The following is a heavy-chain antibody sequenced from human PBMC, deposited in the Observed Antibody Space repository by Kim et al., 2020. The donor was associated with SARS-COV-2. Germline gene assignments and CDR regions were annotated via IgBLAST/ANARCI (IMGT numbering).Heavy chain of an antibody. D-gene: IGHD1-7*01. J-gene: IGHJ4*02. V-gene: IGHV3-21*01. CDR2: ISSSSSYI. CDR3: ARENPTGTTGY. Sequence: GGSLRLSCAASGFTFSSYSMNWVRQAPGKGLEWVSSISSSSSYIYYADSVKGRFTISRDNAKNSLYLQMNSLRAEDTAVYYCARENPTGTTGYWGQGTLVTVSS. CDR1: GFTFSSYS.